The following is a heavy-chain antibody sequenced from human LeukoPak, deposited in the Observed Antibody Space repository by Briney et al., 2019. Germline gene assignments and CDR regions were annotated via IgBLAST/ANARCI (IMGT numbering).Heavy chain of an antibody. D-gene: IGHD4-17*01. CDR3: ARDGTTVATNYYYGMDV. Sequence: GGSLRLSCAASGFTFSSYTMIWVRQAPGKGLEWVSFISSSGSTIYYADSVRGRFTISRGNAKNSLYLQMNSLRDEDTAVYYCARDGTTVATNYYYGMDVWGQGTTVTVSS. J-gene: IGHJ6*02. CDR1: GFTFSSYT. V-gene: IGHV3-48*02. CDR2: ISSSGSTI.